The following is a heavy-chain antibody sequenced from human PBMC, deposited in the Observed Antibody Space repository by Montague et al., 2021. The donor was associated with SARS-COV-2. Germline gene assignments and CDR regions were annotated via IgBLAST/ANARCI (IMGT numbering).Heavy chain of an antibody. Sequence: SLRLSCAASGFTFSSHWMHWVRQLPGKGLLRVSRINTDGTITNYADSVKGRFTISRDNAKNSTYLQMNSLRVEDTAVYYCATDRTVAPGYGFDPWGQGTLVTVSS. D-gene: IGHD3-9*01. V-gene: IGHV3-74*01. CDR1: GFTFSSHW. CDR2: INTDGTIT. CDR3: ATDRTVAPGYGFDP. J-gene: IGHJ5*02.